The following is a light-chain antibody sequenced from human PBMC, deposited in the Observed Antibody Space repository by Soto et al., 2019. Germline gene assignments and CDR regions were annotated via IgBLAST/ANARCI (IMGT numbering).Light chain of an antibody. CDR1: SSDVGAYNY. J-gene: IGLJ2*01. Sequence: QPVLTQPRSVSGSPGQSVTISCTGTSSDVGAYNYVSWYQQYPGKAPKLIIYDVSQRPSGVPDRFSASKSGNTASLTISGLQAEDEADYYCCSYAGSYTWVFGGGTKLTVL. CDR2: DVS. CDR3: CSYAGSYTWV. V-gene: IGLV2-11*01.